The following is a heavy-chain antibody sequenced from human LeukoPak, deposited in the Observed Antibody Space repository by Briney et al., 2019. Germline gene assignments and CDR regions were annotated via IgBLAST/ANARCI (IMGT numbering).Heavy chain of an antibody. CDR1: GYTFTGYY. CDR3: ARAASRLASTGSYGYYFGY. V-gene: IGHV1-2*02. CDR2: IDPNSGGT. Sequence: ASVKVSCKASGYTFTGYYMHWVRQAPGQGLEWMGWIDPNSGGTNYAQKFQGRVTMTRDTSISTAYMELSRLRSDDTAVYYCARAASRLASTGSYGYYFGYWGQGTLVSVSS. J-gene: IGHJ4*02. D-gene: IGHD3-10*01.